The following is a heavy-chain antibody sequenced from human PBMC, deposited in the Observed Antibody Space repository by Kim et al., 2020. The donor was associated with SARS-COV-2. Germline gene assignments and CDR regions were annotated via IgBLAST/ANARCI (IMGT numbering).Heavy chain of an antibody. D-gene: IGHD6-13*01. CDR3: ASYSSSWYYFDY. J-gene: IGHJ4*02. V-gene: IGHV4-31*02. Sequence: YYTPSLKSRVTISVDTSKNQFSLELSSVTAADTAVYYCASYSSSWYYFDYWGQGTLVTVSS.